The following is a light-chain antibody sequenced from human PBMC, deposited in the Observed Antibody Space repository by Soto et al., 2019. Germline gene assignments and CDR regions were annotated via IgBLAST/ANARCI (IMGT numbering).Light chain of an antibody. CDR3: QQYNSYPS. CDR1: QSISSW. J-gene: IGKJ4*01. Sequence: DIQMTQSPSTLSAFVGDRVTITCRASQSISSWLAWYQQKPGKAPKLLIYKASSLESGVPSRFSGSGSGTEFTLTISSLQPDDFATYYCQQYNSYPSFGGGTKVEIK. V-gene: IGKV1-5*03. CDR2: KAS.